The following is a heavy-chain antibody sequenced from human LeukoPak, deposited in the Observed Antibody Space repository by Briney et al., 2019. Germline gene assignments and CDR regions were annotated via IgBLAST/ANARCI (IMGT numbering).Heavy chain of an antibody. CDR3: ARVLTGSWDWFDP. V-gene: IGHV3-30*02. D-gene: IGHD2-8*02. CDR1: GFTFSSYG. CDR2: IRYDGSNK. J-gene: IGHJ5*02. Sequence: GGSLRLSCAASGFTFSSYGMHWVRQAPGKGLEWVAFIRYDGSNKYYADSVKGRFTISRDNAKNTLYLQMSSLRAEDTAVYYCARVLTGSWDWFDPWGQGTLVTVSS.